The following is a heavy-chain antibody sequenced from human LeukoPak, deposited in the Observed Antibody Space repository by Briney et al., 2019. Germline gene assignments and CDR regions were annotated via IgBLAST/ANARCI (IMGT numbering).Heavy chain of an antibody. J-gene: IGHJ6*02. V-gene: IGHV3-33*06. CDR2: IWFDGSNK. Sequence: GRSLRLSCVVSGFTFSSYGMHWVRQAPGKGLEWVAVIWFDGSNKYYADSVKGRLTISRDNSKSTLYLQMNSLRAEDTAVYYCAKAVAATGHYYFGMDVWGQGTTVTVSS. D-gene: IGHD6-19*01. CDR3: AKAVAATGHYYFGMDV. CDR1: GFTFSSYG.